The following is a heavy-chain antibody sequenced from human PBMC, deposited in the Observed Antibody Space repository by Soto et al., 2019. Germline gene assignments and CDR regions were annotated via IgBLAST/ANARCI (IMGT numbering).Heavy chain of an antibody. D-gene: IGHD3-22*01. V-gene: IGHV1-18*01. CDR3: AKDRHRSGSPHPVDF. Sequence: ASVKVSCKASGYTFTSYGISWVRQAPGQGLEWMGWISAYNGNTNYAQKLQGRFTISRDNAKNSLYLQMNSLRAEDTAVYYFAKDRHRSGSPHPVDFWGERILVTVSS. CDR2: ISAYNGNT. CDR1: GYTFTSYG. J-gene: IGHJ4*02.